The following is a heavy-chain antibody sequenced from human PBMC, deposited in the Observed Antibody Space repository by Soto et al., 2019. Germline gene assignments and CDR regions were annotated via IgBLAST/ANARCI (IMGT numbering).Heavy chain of an antibody. J-gene: IGHJ6*02. CDR1: GGSLNSSY. D-gene: IGHD5-18*01. CDR2: IYARGVT. Sequence: SETLSLTCTISGGSLNSSYWSWIRQSPGKGLEWIGRIYARGVTNYNPSLKSRVTMSGDPSRNQFSLRLTSVTVADTAVYYCAKSSGYDFFYYGMDIWGRGTTVTVPS. CDR3: AKSSGYDFFYYGMDI. V-gene: IGHV4-4*07.